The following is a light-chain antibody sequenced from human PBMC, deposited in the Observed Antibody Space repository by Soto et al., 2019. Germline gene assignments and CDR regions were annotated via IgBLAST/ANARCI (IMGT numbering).Light chain of an antibody. CDR3: QSYDSGLSAWV. Sequence: QSVLTQPPSVSGAPGQRVTFSCTGSSSNIGAGYYVHWYQQFPGTAPTLLIYRNNNRPSGVPDRFSGSTSGASASLAITGLQAEDEAVYYCQSYDSGLSAWVFGGGTMLTVL. J-gene: IGLJ3*02. CDR1: SSNIGAGYY. CDR2: RNN. V-gene: IGLV1-40*01.